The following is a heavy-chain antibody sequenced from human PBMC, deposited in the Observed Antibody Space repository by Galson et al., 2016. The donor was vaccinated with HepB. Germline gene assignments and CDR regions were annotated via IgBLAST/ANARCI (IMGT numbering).Heavy chain of an antibody. Sequence: SLRLSCAASGFAFRTYSVNWVRQTPGKGLEWVASITGTDYYTYYADSIKDRFTISRDNPRNLLHLQMNSLRAEDTAVYYCARADRIQPWLYFVYWGTGTRKPPTEANPKTVSRPKRTARSDEETAVDYWARADRIQRWLYLDYWGQGTLVTVSS. V-gene: IGHV3-21*01. D-gene: IGHD5-18*01. CDR1: GFAFRTYS. CDR3: ARADRIQPWLYFVYWGTGTRKPPTEANPKTVSRPKRTARSDEETAVDYWARADRIQRWLYLDY. CDR2: ITGTDYYT. J-gene: IGHJ4*02.